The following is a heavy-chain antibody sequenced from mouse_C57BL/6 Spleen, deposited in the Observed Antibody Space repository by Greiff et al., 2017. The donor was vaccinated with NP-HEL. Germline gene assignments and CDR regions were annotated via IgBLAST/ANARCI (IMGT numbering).Heavy chain of an antibody. CDR3: ARQEGYYFDY. J-gene: IGHJ2*01. CDR1: GFTFSSYG. Sequence: EVQLQESGGDLVKPGGSLKLSCAASGFTFSSYGMSWVRQTPDKRLEWVATISSGGSYTYYPDSVKGRFTISRDNAKNTLYLQMSSLKSEDTAMYDCARQEGYYFDYWGQGTTLTVSS. CDR2: ISSGGSYT. V-gene: IGHV5-6*01.